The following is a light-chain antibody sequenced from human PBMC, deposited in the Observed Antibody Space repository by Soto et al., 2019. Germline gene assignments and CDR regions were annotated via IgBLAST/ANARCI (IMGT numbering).Light chain of an antibody. Sequence: QSALTQPPSVSGSPGQSVTISCTGTSSDVGSYNRVSWYQQPPGTAPKLMIYEGSNRPSGVPDRFSGSKSGNTASLTISGLQAEDEADYYCSSYTRSSTYVFGSGTKLTVL. CDR1: SSDVGSYNR. J-gene: IGLJ1*01. V-gene: IGLV2-18*02. CDR2: EGS. CDR3: SSYTRSSTYV.